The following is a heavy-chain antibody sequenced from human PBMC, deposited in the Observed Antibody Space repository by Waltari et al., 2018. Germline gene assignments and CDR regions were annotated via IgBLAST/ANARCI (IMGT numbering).Heavy chain of an antibody. CDR3: ARVVYYDSSGYYDY. D-gene: IGHD3-22*01. V-gene: IGHV3-30-3*01. Sequence: QVQLVESGGGVVQPGRSLCLSCAPSGFTFRTYALHWVRQAPGKGLVWVAVISYDGSNKYYADSVKGRFTISRDNSNNTLYLQMNSLRAEDTAVYYCARVVYYDSSGYYDYWGQGTLVTVSS. CDR1: GFTFRTYA. CDR2: ISYDGSNK. J-gene: IGHJ4*02.